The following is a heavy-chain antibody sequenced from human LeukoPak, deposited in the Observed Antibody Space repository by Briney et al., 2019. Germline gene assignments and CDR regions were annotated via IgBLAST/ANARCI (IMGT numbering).Heavy chain of an antibody. D-gene: IGHD5-24*01. Sequence: ASVKVSCKASGYTFTSYYMHWVRQAPGQGLEWMGIINPSGGSTSYAQKFQGRVTMTRDMSTSTVYMELSSLRSEDTAVYYCARDNVEMAYNHAFDIWGQGTMVTVSS. J-gene: IGHJ3*02. CDR3: ARDNVEMAYNHAFDI. CDR1: GYTFTSYY. V-gene: IGHV1-46*01. CDR2: INPSGGST.